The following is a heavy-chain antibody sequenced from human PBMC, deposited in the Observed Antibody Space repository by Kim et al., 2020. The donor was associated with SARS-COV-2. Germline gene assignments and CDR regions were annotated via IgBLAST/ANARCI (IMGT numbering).Heavy chain of an antibody. V-gene: IGHV3-33*01. J-gene: IGHJ4*02. D-gene: IGHD4-4*01. CDR1: GFSFNVYA. CDR3: AREEADYIFD. Sequence: GGSLRLSCATSGFSFNVYAMHWVRQAPGKELQWLTVIWSDGSSLYADSVKGGFTISRDNSKNTLYLQMNSLRVEDTAVYYCAREEADYIFDWGQGTLVTV. CDR2: IWSDGSSL.